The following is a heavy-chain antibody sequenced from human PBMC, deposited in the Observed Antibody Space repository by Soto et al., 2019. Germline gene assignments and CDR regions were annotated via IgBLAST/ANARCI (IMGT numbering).Heavy chain of an antibody. CDR1: GYPLSRYS. Sequence: VKVSCRASGYPLSRYSIQWVGQAPGQGQEWMGIINPSCGSTSYAQKFQGRVTMTRDTSTSTVYMELSSRSSEDPDVYYCAKSYYCYSSSYAQLDYCRRGSSDTVSS. CDR3: AKSYYCYSSSYAQLDY. D-gene: IGHD3-22*01. J-gene: IGHJ4*02. V-gene: IGHV1-46*01. CDR2: INPSCGST.